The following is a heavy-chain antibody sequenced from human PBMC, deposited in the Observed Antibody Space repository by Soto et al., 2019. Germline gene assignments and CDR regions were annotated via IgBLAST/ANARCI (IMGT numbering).Heavy chain of an antibody. J-gene: IGHJ6*02. Sequence: GGSLRLSCAASGCTFSSYGMHWVRQAPGKGLEWVAVIWYDGSNKYYADSVKGRFTISRDNSKNTLYLQMNSLRAEDTAVYYCAREPYSSGWDLYGMDVWGQGTTVTVSS. CDR2: IWYDGSNK. CDR1: GCTFSSYG. V-gene: IGHV3-33*01. D-gene: IGHD6-19*01. CDR3: AREPYSSGWDLYGMDV.